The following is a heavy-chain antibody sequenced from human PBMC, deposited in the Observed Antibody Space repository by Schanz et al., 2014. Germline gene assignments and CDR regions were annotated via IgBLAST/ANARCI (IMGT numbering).Heavy chain of an antibody. CDR1: GGSFSGYY. D-gene: IGHD2-2*01. Sequence: QVQLQPWGAGLLKPSETLSLTCAVYGGSFSGYYWSWIRQPPGKGLEWIAEINHGGSTNYNPSLKSRVTISVDTSKNQFSLKWRSVTAADTAVYYCARAARRTRVVPLYFDYWGQGTLVTVSS. CDR2: INHGGST. V-gene: IGHV4-34*01. J-gene: IGHJ4*02. CDR3: ARAARRTRVVPLYFDY.